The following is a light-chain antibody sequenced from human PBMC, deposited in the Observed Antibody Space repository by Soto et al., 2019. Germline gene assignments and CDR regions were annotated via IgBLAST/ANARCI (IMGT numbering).Light chain of an antibody. J-gene: IGKJ1*01. CDR1: QSVSSY. Sequence: EIVLTQSPATLSLSPGERATLSCRASQSVSSYLAWYQQKPGQAPRLLIYDASNRATGIPARFSGSGSGTDFTLTISSLEPEDFAVYYCQHRIIWPRAFGQVTKVEIK. CDR2: DAS. V-gene: IGKV3-11*01. CDR3: QHRIIWPRA.